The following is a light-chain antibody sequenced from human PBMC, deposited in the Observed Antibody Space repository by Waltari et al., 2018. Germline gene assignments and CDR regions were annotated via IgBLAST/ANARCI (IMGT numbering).Light chain of an antibody. CDR2: GAS. V-gene: IGKV3-20*01. Sequence: EIVLTQSPGTLSLSPGERATLSCRASQSVGRSLAWYQQKPGQAPRLLIYGASIRATSIPDRFSGGGSGTDFSLTISRLEPEDFAAYHCQHYVRLPVTFGQGTKVEIK. J-gene: IGKJ1*01. CDR3: QHYVRLPVT. CDR1: QSVGRS.